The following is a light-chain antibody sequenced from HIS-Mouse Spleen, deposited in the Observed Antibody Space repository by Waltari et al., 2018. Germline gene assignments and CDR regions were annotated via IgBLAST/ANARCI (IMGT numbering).Light chain of an antibody. CDR1: QSISSW. Sequence: DIQMTQSPSTPSASVGDRVTITCRASQSISSWLAWYQQKPGKAPKLLLYQPSSLESGVPSRFGCSGSGTEFTLTINSLQPGDFATYYCQQYNSYSWTFGQGTKVEI. J-gene: IGKJ1*01. CDR3: QQYNSYSWT. V-gene: IGKV1-5*03. CDR2: QPS.